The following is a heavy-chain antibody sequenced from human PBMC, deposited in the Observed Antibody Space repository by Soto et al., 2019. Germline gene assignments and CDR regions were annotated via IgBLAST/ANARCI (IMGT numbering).Heavy chain of an antibody. J-gene: IGHJ5*02. CDR1: GFTFSSYW. CDR3: ARDQGYYDSSGVHWFDP. Sequence: PGGSLRLSCAASGFTFSSYWMHWVRQAPGKGLVWVSRINSDGSSTSYADSVKGRFTISRDNAKNTLYLQMNSLRAEDTAVYYCARDQGYYDSSGVHWFDPWGQGTLVTVSS. V-gene: IGHV3-74*01. CDR2: INSDGSST. D-gene: IGHD3-22*01.